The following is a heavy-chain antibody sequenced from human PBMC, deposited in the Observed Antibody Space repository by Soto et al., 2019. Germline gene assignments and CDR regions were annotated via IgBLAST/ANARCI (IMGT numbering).Heavy chain of an antibody. J-gene: IGHJ4*02. CDR2: ITSGGSTI. V-gene: IGHV3-48*02. CDR1: GFTFSSYN. D-gene: IGHD3-10*01. CDR3: ARDWRYFYGYFDY. Sequence: EVQLVESGGGLVQPGGSLRLSCAASGFTFSSYNINWVRQAPGKGLEWVSYITSGGSTIYYADSVKGRFTISRDNAKNSLYLQMNSLRDEDTAVYYCARDWRYFYGYFDYWGQGTLVTVSS.